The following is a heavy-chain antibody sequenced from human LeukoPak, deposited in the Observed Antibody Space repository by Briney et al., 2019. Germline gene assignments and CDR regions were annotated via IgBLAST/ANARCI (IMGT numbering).Heavy chain of an antibody. CDR2: IYSGGST. Sequence: GGSLRLSCAASGFSLRSSEMNWVRQAPGKGLEWVSVIYSGGSTYYTDSVKGRFTISRDNSKNTLYLQMNSLRAEDTAAYYCAREVAGAGTFDYWGQGTLVTVSS. CDR3: AREVAGAGTFDY. J-gene: IGHJ4*02. D-gene: IGHD6-19*01. CDR1: GFSLRSSE. V-gene: IGHV3-53*01.